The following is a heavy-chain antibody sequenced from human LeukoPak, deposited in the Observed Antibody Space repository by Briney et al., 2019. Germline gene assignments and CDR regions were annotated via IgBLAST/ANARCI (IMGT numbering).Heavy chain of an antibody. CDR2: IYYSGST. Sequence: SETLSLTCTVSGGSISSYYWSWIRQPPGKGLEWIGYIYYSGSTNYNPSLKSRVTISVDTSKNQFSLKLSSVTAADTAVYYRARLFNWNYVFDYWGQGTLVTVSS. CDR1: GGSISSYY. D-gene: IGHD1-7*01. V-gene: IGHV4-59*08. J-gene: IGHJ4*02. CDR3: ARLFNWNYVFDY.